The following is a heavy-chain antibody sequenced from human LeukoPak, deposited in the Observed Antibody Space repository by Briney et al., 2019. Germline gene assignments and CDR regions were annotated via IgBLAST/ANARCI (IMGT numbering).Heavy chain of an antibody. D-gene: IGHD2-2*01. CDR3: AKGSYCSSTSCYPRPYYFDY. V-gene: IGHV3-23*01. CDR2: ISGSGGST. J-gene: IGHJ4*02. Sequence: PGGSLRLSCAASGFTFSSYAMSWVRQAPGKGLEWVSAISGSGGSTYYADSVKGWFTISRDNSKNTLYLQMNSLRAEDTAVYYCAKGSYCSSTSCYPRPYYFDYWGQGTLVTVSS. CDR1: GFTFSSYA.